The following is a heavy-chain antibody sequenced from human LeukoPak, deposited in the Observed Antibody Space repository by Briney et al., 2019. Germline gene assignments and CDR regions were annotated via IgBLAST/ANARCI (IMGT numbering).Heavy chain of an antibody. D-gene: IGHD3-10*02. CDR3: AELGITMIGGV. J-gene: IGHJ6*04. CDR1: GFTVSSNC. V-gene: IGHV3-48*04. CDR2: ISSSGSTI. Sequence: GGSLRLSCAASGFTVSSNCMSWVRQAPGKGLEWVSYISSSGSTIYYADSVKGRFTISRDNAKNSLYLQMNSLRAEDTAVYYCAELGITMIGGVWGKGTTVTISS.